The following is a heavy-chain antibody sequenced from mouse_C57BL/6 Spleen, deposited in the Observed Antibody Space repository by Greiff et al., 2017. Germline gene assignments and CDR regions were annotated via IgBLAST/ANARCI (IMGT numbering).Heavy chain of an antibody. D-gene: IGHD2-3*01. V-gene: IGHV1-18*01. CDR2: INPNNGGT. Sequence: EVQLQESGPELVKPGASVKIPCKASGYTFTDYNMDWVKQSHGKSLEWIGDINPNNGGTIYNQKFKGKATLTVDKSSSTAYMELRSLTSEDTAVYYCARSEGPYDALYYFDYWGQGTTLTVSS. CDR1: GYTFTDYN. J-gene: IGHJ2*01. CDR3: ARSEGPYDALYYFDY.